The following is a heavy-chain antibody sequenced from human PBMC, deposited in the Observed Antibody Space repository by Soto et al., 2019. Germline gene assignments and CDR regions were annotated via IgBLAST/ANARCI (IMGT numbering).Heavy chain of an antibody. CDR3: AKGGYDFWTEDAFDI. CDR1: GFTFSSYA. CDR2: ISGSGGST. V-gene: IGHV3-23*01. Sequence: GGSLRLSCAASGFTFSSYAMSWVRQAPGKGLEWVSAISGSGGSTYYADSVKGRFTISRDNSKNTLDLQMNSLRAEDTAVYYCAKGGYDFWTEDAFDIWGQGTMVTVSS. J-gene: IGHJ3*02. D-gene: IGHD3-3*01.